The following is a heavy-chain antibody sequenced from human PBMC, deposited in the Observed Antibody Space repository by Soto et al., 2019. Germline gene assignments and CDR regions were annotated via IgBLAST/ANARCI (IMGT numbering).Heavy chain of an antibody. Sequence: TLVLTGAISGCSVNHYSNYWNWLRQHPGKGLEWIGSTYYRGNTYYNPSLKSRLTISIDTSENQYSLKLSSVSAADPAVYYCARDHGFPRSLYSYYGLDVWGQGTTVTVSS. CDR1: GCSVNHYSNY. J-gene: IGHJ6*02. D-gene: IGHD2-15*01. V-gene: IGHV4-31*11. CDR2: TYYRGNT. CDR3: ARDHGFPRSLYSYYGLDV.